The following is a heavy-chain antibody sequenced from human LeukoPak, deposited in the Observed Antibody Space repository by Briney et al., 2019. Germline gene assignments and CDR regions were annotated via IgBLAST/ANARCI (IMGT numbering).Heavy chain of an antibody. CDR2: IYHSGST. J-gene: IGHJ4*02. V-gene: IGHV4-30-2*01. CDR3: ARGDSTSFPYFDY. D-gene: IGHD6-13*01. Sequence: SETLSLTCAVSGGSISSGGYSWSWIRQPPGKGLEWIGYIYHSGSTYYNPSLKSRVTISVDRSKNQFSLKLSSVTAADTAVYYCARGDSTSFPYFDYWGQGTLVTVSS. CDR1: GGSISSGGYS.